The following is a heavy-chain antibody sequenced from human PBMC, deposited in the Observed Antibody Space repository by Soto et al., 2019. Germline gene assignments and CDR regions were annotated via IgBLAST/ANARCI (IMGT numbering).Heavy chain of an antibody. D-gene: IGHD2-2*01. Sequence: SETLSLTCAVSGGSFSGYYWSWIRQPPGKGLEWIGEIIHTGSTNYNPSLKSRITISVDTSKKQFSLKQSSVTAADTAVYYCARVGQPPSDYWGQGTLVTVSS. J-gene: IGHJ4*02. CDR1: GGSFSGYY. CDR3: ARVGQPPSDY. V-gene: IGHV4-34*12. CDR2: IIHTGST.